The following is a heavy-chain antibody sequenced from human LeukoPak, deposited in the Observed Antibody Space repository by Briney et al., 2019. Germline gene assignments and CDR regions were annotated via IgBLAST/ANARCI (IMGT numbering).Heavy chain of an antibody. CDR1: GGSFNGYY. CDR3: AREDRSYYDYYYYYYMDV. J-gene: IGHJ6*03. CDR2: IYTSGST. V-gene: IGHV4-4*07. D-gene: IGHD1-26*01. Sequence: SETLSFTCAVYGGSFNGYYWSWIRQPAGKGLEWIGRIYTSGSTNYNPSLKSRVTISVDTSKNQFSLKLSSVTAADTAVYYCAREDRSYYDYYYYYYMDVWGKGTTVTISS.